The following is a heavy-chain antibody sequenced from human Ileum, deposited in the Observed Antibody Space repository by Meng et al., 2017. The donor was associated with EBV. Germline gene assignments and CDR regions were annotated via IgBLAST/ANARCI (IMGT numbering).Heavy chain of an antibody. CDR2: IYHHGTT. D-gene: IGHD3-22*01. CDR1: GGSIISSKW. V-gene: IGHV4-4*02. Sequence: QGPLQESGPRLVKPAGTVPLTCAVSGGSIISSKWWSWVRQSPGTGLEWIGEIYHHGTTNYNPSLKSRVTISVDTSKNKFFLNLTSLTAADTAVYYCARLDSSGYYFGGWFDPWGQGILVTVSS. J-gene: IGHJ5*02. CDR3: ARLDSSGYYFGGWFDP.